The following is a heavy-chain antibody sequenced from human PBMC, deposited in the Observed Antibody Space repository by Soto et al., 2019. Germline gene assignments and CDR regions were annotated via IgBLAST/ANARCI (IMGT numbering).Heavy chain of an antibody. D-gene: IGHD3-22*01. V-gene: IGHV4-39*01. CDR3: ARYYDSSGYYYPNWFDP. CDR1: GGSISSSSYY. Sequence: SETLSLTCTVSGGSISSSSYYWGWIRQPPGKGLEWIGSIYYSGSTYYNPSLKSRVTISVDTSKNQFSLKLSSVTAADTAVYYCARYYDSSGYYYPNWFDPWGQGTLVTVS. CDR2: IYYSGST. J-gene: IGHJ5*02.